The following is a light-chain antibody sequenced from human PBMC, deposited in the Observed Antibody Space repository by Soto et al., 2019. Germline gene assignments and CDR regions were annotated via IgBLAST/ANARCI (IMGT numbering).Light chain of an antibody. Sequence: EIVLTQSPGTLSLSPGERATLSCRASQSVNSNYLAWYQQKPGQVPRPLIYGASIRAAGVPDRLSGSGSGTDFTLTISRLEPEDYAVYYGQQHGTSPHTFGQGTKLEIK. CDR3: QQHGTSPHT. J-gene: IGKJ2*01. CDR1: QSVNSNY. V-gene: IGKV3-20*01. CDR2: GAS.